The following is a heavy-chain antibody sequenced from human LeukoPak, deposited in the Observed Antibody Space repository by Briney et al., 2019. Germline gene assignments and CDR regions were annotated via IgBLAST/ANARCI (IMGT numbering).Heavy chain of an antibody. CDR2: IYYTGST. Sequence: SETLSLTCTVSGGSISRDYWSWIRQPPGKGLEWIGYIYYTGSTNYNPSLKSRVTISVDTSKNQFSLKLSSVTAADTAVYYCASSKWYFDLWGRGALVTVSS. CDR1: GGSISRDY. V-gene: IGHV4-59*08. CDR3: ASSKWYFDL. J-gene: IGHJ2*01.